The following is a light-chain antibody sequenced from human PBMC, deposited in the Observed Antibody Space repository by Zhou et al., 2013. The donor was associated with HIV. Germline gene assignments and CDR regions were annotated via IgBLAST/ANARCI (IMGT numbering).Light chain of an antibody. J-gene: IGKJ5*01. CDR2: GAS. Sequence: DIQMTQSPSTLSASVGDRITITCRASQSVSTYLAWYQQRPGRAPKLLVSGASTLESGVPSRFSGSGSGTEFTFTITSLQPEDFATYYCQQYDNLPFTFGHGTRLEIK. V-gene: IGKV1-5*01. CDR1: QSVSTY. CDR3: QQYDNLPFT.